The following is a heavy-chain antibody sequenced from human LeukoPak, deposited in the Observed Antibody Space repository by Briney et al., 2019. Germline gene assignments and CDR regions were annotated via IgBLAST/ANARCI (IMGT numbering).Heavy chain of an antibody. CDR1: GFTFSSYA. CDR2: ISYDGSNK. J-gene: IGHJ3*02. Sequence: GGSLRLSCAASGFTFSSYAMHWVRQAPGKGLEWVAVISYDGSNKYYADSVKGRFTISRDNSKNTLYLQMNSLRAEDTALYYCAKDMRGEGAFDIWGQGTMVTVSS. V-gene: IGHV3-30-3*01. CDR3: AKDMRGEGAFDI. D-gene: IGHD3-16*01.